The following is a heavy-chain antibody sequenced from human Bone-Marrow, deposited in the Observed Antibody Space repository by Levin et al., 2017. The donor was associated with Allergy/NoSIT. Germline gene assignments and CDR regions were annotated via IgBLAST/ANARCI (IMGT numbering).Heavy chain of an antibody. Sequence: PSETLSLTCAVSGDSVSHYYWSWIRQSPGKGLEWIGYIYHGGSTNYNPSLKSRATISLATSRNQFFLKLTSVTAADTAVYYCARRARAGGYDGYNWLDPWGQGTLVTVSS. CDR3: ARRARAGGYDGYNWLDP. CDR1: GDSVSHYY. D-gene: IGHD5-12*01. V-gene: IGHV4-59*08. CDR2: IYHGGST. J-gene: IGHJ5*02.